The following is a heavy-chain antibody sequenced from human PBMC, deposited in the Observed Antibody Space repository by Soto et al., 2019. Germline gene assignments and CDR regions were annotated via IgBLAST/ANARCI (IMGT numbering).Heavy chain of an antibody. V-gene: IGHV4-59*01. D-gene: IGHD6-19*01. CDR3: ARSVAVPGAHIDH. Sequence: PSETLSLTCSVSGGSISGSYWSWIRQSPGKGLEWLGYVYYTGSTNYSPSLRSRVSISADTSKNEFSLRLSSVTAADTAVYFCARSVAVPGAHIDHWGQGTQLTVSS. CDR2: VYYTGST. J-gene: IGHJ4*02. CDR1: GGSISGSY.